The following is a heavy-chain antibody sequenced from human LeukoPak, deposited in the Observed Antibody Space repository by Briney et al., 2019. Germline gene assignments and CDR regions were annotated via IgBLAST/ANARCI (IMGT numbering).Heavy chain of an antibody. Sequence: PSETLSLTCTVSGGSISSGGYYWSWIRQPPGKGLEWIGYIYHSGSTYYNPSLKSRVTISVDRSKNQFSLKLSSVTAADTAVYYCARERSIAAAGHFDYWGQGTLVTVSS. D-gene: IGHD6-13*01. CDR1: GGSISSGGYY. V-gene: IGHV4-30-2*01. J-gene: IGHJ4*02. CDR2: IYHSGST. CDR3: ARERSIAAAGHFDY.